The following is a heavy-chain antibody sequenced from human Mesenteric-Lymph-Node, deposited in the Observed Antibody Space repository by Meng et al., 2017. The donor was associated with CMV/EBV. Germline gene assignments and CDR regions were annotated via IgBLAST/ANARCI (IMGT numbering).Heavy chain of an antibody. CDR1: GFFFIDYS. CDR3: ARDRGAGYCTGTTCYPGGDFDY. Sequence: GGSLRLSCAASGFFFIDYSMTWIRQTPGEGLEWVSYISSSGSSIYHADSVKGRFTISRDTGKNSVYLDMSSLRADDTAIYYCARDRGAGYCTGTTCYPGGDFDYWGQGTLVTVSS. V-gene: IGHV3-11*01. J-gene: IGHJ4*02. D-gene: IGHD2-8*02. CDR2: ISSSGSSI.